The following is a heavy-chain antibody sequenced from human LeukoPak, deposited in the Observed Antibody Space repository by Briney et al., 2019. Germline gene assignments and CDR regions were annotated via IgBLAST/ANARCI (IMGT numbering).Heavy chain of an antibody. CDR2: MNPNSGNT. CDR1: GYTFTSYD. J-gene: IGHJ6*03. D-gene: IGHD5-18*01. V-gene: IGHV1-8*01. CDR3: ARDNGGTAMAYYYYYYMDV. Sequence: ASVKVSCKASGYTFTSYDINWVRQATGRGLEWMGWMNPNSGNTGYAQKFQGRVTMTRNTSISTAYMELSSLRSEDTAVYYCARDNGGTAMAYYYYYYMDVWGKGTTDTISS.